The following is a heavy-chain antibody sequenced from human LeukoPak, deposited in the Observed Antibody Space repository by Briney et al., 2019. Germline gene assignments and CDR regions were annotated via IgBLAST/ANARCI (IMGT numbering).Heavy chain of an antibody. CDR2: IYAGGST. V-gene: IGHV3-66*01. J-gene: IGHJ4*02. Sequence: PGGSLRLSCAASGFTVSSNYMSWVRQAPGKGLEWASVIYAGGSTYYADSVKGRFTISRDNSKNTLYLQMISLRAEDTAVYYCARGTPLLGFDYWGQGTLVTVSS. D-gene: IGHD3-10*01. CDR1: GFTVSSNY. CDR3: ARGTPLLGFDY.